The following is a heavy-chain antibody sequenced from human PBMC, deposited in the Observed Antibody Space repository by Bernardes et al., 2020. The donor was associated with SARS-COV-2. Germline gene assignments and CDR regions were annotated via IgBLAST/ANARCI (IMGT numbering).Heavy chain of an antibody. D-gene: IGHD3-3*02. Sequence: GGSLRRSCAASGFAFSSHWMHWVRQDAGKGLVWLSRMNMDGSTKDYAASVKGRFTISRDNAKNTLYLQMNNLRLDDRAVYYCVRGSPPGISGGPWTSEYWGRGTLVTVSS. CDR2: MNMDGSTK. CDR3: VRGSPPGISGGPWTSEY. V-gene: IGHV3-74*01. CDR1: GFAFSSHW. J-gene: IGHJ4*02.